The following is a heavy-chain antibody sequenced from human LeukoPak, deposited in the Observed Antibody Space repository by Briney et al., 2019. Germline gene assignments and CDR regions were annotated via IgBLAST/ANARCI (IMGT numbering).Heavy chain of an antibody. Sequence: GASVKVSCKASGYTFTGYYMHWVRQAPGQGLEWMGWINPNSGGTNYAQKFQGRVTMTRDTSISTAYMELSRLRSDDTAVYYCARVDCSSTSCRGAFDYWGQGTLVTVSS. CDR3: ARVDCSSTSCRGAFDY. J-gene: IGHJ4*02. V-gene: IGHV1-2*02. CDR2: INPNSGGT. D-gene: IGHD2-2*01. CDR1: GYTFTGYY.